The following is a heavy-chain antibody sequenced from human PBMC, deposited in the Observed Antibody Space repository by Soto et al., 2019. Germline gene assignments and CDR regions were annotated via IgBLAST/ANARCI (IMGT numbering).Heavy chain of an antibody. J-gene: IGHJ2*01. CDR1: GFTFINYA. CDR2: ISGGGDAA. D-gene: IGHD2-2*01. CDR3: ARKILGSTSRPNYWYFDL. Sequence: EVQLLESGGALVQPGGSLRLSCAGSGFTFINYAMKWVRQAPGKGLEWVSSISGGGDAAFFPDSVRGRFTISRDNSKNTVTLQMNSLGVDDTAVYYCARKILGSTSRPNYWYFDLWGRGTLVTVSS. V-gene: IGHV3-23*01.